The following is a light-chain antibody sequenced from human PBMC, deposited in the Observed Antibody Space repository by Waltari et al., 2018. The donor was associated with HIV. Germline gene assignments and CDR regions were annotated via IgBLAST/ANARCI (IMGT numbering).Light chain of an antibody. CDR2: AVD. CDR1: TSDFIGDER. V-gene: IGLV2-18*02. J-gene: IGLJ1*01. CDR3: ASYRTNDTHYA. Sequence: QSALTQPPSVSGSPGQSVTISCTGTTSDFIGDERVSWYQQAPGTAPRPVIYAVDYRPSGVPDRFSGFKFADTASLTISGLQPEDEAYYYCASYRTNDTHYAFGSGTEVTVL.